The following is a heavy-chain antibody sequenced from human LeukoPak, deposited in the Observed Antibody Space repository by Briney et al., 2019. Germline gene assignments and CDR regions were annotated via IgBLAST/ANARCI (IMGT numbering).Heavy chain of an antibody. J-gene: IGHJ5*02. CDR3: ARDGEVEDSSGYIWFDP. D-gene: IGHD3-22*01. CDR2: IYYSGST. V-gene: IGHV4-31*03. CDR1: GDSVSSGGYY. Sequence: PSETLSLTCTVSGDSVSSGGYYWHWIRQHPGKGLEWIGYIYYSGSTNYNPSLKSRVTISVDTSKNQISLKLSSVTAADTAVYYCARDGEVEDSSGYIWFDPGGQGTLVTVSS.